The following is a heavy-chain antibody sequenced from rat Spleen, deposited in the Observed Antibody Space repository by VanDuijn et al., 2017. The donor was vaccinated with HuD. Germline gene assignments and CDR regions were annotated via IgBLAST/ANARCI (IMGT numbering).Heavy chain of an antibody. CDR3: SVSGFGY. Sequence: EVQLVESDGGLVQPGRSLKLSCAASGFTFSDYYMAWVRQAPTKGLEWVATINTDRDHTFYPASVKGRFTISRNNPDTTVSLQMNSLRSEDTATYYWSVSGFGYWGQGTLVTVSS. D-gene: IGHD4-3*01. J-gene: IGHJ3*01. CDR2: INTDRDHT. CDR1: GFTFSDYY. V-gene: IGHV5-25*01.